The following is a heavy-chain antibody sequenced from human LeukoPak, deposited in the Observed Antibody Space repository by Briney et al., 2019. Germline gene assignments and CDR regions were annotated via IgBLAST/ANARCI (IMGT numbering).Heavy chain of an antibody. CDR1: GFIFSNHY. D-gene: IGHD2-2*01. V-gene: IGHV3-72*01. CDR2: TRDKAKSHTT. J-gene: IGHJ6*02. CDR3: ARGPTATSSYQPYHYGLDV. Sequence: GGSLTLSCAASGFIFSNHYMDWVRQAPGKGLEWVDCTRDKAKSHTTQSAASVTGRFTLSRDDARNSLYLEMNSLRTEGTAVYYCARGPTATSSYQPYHYGLDVWGQGTSVTVS.